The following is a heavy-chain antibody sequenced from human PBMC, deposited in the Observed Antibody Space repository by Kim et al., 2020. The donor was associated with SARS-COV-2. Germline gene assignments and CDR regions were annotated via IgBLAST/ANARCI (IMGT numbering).Heavy chain of an antibody. V-gene: IGHV4-31*02. CDR3: ARGQNGVSLWSMDV. Sequence: NPSLKSRVTISVDTSKNQFSLKLSAVTAADTAVYYCARGQNGVSLWSMDVWGQGTTVTVSS. J-gene: IGHJ6*02. D-gene: IGHD4-17*01.